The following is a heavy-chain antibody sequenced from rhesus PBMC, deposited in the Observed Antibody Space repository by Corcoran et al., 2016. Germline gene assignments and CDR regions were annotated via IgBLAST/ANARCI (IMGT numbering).Heavy chain of an antibody. D-gene: IGHD6-13*01. CDR1: GYTFTDLF. CDR2: VDMVNGEI. Sequence: EVQLVQSGAEVKKPGASVKVSFKVSGYTFTDLFMHWLTHAPVNGLVWVGGVDMVNGEIIHAEKFQGRGTMTEETATDTAYMELSSLRSEDTAVYYCARAYSSWSGYFDYWGQGVLVTVSS. V-gene: IGHV1-156*01. J-gene: IGHJ4*01. CDR3: ARAYSSWSGYFDY.